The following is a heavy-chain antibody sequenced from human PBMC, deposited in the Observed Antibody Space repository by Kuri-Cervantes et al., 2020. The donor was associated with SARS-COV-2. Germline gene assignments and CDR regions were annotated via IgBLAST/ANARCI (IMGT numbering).Heavy chain of an antibody. CDR1: GGSFSGYY. CDR2: INHSGST. CDR3: ARGTTVTTLYYYYMDV. J-gene: IGHJ6*03. V-gene: IGHV4-34*01. D-gene: IGHD4-17*01. Sequence: ESLKISCAVDGGSFSGYYWSWIRQPPGKGLEWIGEINHSGSTNYNPSLKSRVTISVDTSKNQFSLKLSSVTAADTAVYYCARGTTVTTLYYYYMDVWGKGTTVTVSS.